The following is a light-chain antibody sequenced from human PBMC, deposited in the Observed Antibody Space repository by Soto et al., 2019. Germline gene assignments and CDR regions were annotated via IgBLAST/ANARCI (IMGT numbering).Light chain of an antibody. CDR2: AAS. J-gene: IGKJ5*01. V-gene: IGKV1D-12*01. CDR1: QSISSW. CDR3: QQADTFPIT. Sequence: GDRVTINCRASQSISSWLAWYQQKPGKAPKLLIYAASSLQSGVPSRFSGSGFGTDFTLTISSLQPEDSAIYYCQQADTFPITFGQGTRLEIK.